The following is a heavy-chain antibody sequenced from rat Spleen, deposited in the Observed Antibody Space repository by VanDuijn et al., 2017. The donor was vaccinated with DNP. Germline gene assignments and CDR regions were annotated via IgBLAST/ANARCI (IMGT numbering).Heavy chain of an antibody. CDR2: INYDGGNT. D-gene: IGHD1-11*01. CDR3: AKAGGYSPWYFDY. CDR1: GFTFSNYY. Sequence: EVQLVESGGGLVQPGRSLKLSCAASGFTFSNYYMAWVRQAPRKGLEWVASINYDGGNTYYRDSVKGRFTISRDNAKSTLYLQMDSLRSEETATYYCAKAGGYSPWYFDYWGQGVMVTVSS. V-gene: IGHV5S11*01. J-gene: IGHJ2*01.